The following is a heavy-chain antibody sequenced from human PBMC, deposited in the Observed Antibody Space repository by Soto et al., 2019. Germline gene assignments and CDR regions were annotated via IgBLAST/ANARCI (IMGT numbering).Heavy chain of an antibody. CDR2: ISSSSSYI. J-gene: IGHJ3*02. V-gene: IGHV3-21*01. D-gene: IGHD3-10*01. CDR3: ESILVRRVRHRTYGFDI. Sequence: EVQLVESGGGLVKPGGSLRLSCAASGFTFSSYSMNWVRQAPGKGLEWVSSISSSSSYIYYADSVKGRFTISRDNAKNAQNLQMKRLKGEDTDVYDCESILVRRVRHRTYGFDIWGQGTMVTVSS. CDR1: GFTFSSYS.